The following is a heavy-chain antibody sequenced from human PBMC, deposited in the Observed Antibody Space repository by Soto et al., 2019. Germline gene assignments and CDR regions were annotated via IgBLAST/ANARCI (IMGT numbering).Heavy chain of an antibody. CDR3: ATGFTGRRHIVVVTAMEAFDI. CDR1: GYTLTELS. D-gene: IGHD2-21*02. V-gene: IGHV1-24*01. CDR2: FDPEDGET. Sequence: GASVKVSCKVSGYTLTELSMHWVRQAPGKGLEWMGGFDPEDGETIYAQKFQGRVTMTEDTSTDTAYMELSSLRSEDTAVYYCATGFTGRRHIVVVTAMEAFDIWGQGTMVTVSS. J-gene: IGHJ3*02.